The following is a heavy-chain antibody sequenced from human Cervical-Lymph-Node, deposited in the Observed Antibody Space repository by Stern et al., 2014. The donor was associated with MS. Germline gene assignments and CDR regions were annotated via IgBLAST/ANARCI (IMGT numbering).Heavy chain of an antibody. Sequence: VHLVESGADVKKPGSSVRVSCKASGDISWLRQAPGQGLEYMGGIIRPVGTAHYTQRFQGRLTITAEKSTNTTYMEPRSMRSDDTAIYYCATGAGDNWFDPWGQGTLVSVSS. V-gene: IGHV1-69*06. CDR2: IIRPVGTA. D-gene: IGHD3-10*01. J-gene: IGHJ5*02. CDR3: ATGAGDNWFDP. CDR1: GD.